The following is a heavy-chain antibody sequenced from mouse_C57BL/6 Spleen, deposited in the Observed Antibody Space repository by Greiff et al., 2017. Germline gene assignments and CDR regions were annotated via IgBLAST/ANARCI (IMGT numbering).Heavy chain of an antibody. Sequence: EVKLQESGPVLVKPGASVKMSCKASGYTFTDYYMNWVKQSHGKSLEWIGVINPYNGGTSYNQKFKGKATLTVDKSSSTAYMELNSLTSEDSAVYYCARYDGYFYYFDYWGQGTTLTVSA. CDR1: GYTFTDYY. CDR3: ARYDGYFYYFDY. V-gene: IGHV1-19*01. D-gene: IGHD2-3*01. J-gene: IGHJ2*01. CDR2: INPYNGGT.